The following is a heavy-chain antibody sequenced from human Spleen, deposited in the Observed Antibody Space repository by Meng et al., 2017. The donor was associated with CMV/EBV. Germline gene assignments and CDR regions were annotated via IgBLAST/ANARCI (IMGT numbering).Heavy chain of an antibody. CDR2: ISYDGSNK. CDR1: GFTFSSYA. Sequence: GESLKISCAASGFTFSSYAMHWVRQAPGKGPEWVAVISYDGSNKYYADSVKGRFTISRDNSKNTLFLQMTGLRAEDTALYFCAKGNSFYDSSGYPDFWGQGALVTVSS. D-gene: IGHD3-22*01. CDR3: AKGNSFYDSSGYPDF. V-gene: IGHV3-30-3*01. J-gene: IGHJ4*02.